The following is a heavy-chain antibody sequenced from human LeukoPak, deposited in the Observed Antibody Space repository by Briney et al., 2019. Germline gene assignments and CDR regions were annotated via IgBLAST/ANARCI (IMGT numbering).Heavy chain of an antibody. V-gene: IGHV3-30*18. D-gene: IGHD6-19*01. J-gene: IGHJ4*02. CDR1: GFTFNYYG. CDR2: IAYDGNNK. CDR3: AKAGHSSGWYYFDY. Sequence: HPGGSLRLSCAASGFTFNYYGMNWVRQAPGKGLEWVAVIAYDGNNKYYGDSVKGRFTISRDNSKNTLYLQMNSLRAEDTAVYYCAKAGHSSGWYYFDYWGRGTLVTVSS.